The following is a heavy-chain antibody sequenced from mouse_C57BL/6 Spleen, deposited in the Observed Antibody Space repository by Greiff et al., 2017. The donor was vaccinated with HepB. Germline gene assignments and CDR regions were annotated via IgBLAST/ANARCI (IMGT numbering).Heavy chain of an antibody. J-gene: IGHJ3*01. V-gene: IGHV6-3*01. D-gene: IGHD2-4*01. Sequence: EVKVEESGGGLVQPGGSMKLSCVASGFTFSNYWTNWVRQSPEKGLEWVAQIRLKSDNYATHYAESVKGRFTISRDDSKSSVYLQMNNLRAEDTGIYYCTRIYYDYDAAYWGQGTLVTVSA. CDR1: GFTFSNYW. CDR2: IRLKSDNYAT. CDR3: TRIYYDYDAAY.